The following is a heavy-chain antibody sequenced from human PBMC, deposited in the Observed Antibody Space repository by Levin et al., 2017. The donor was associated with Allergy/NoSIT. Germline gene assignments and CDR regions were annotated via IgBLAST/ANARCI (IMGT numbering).Heavy chain of an antibody. J-gene: IGHJ4*02. CDR3: ARSKSGLIDY. D-gene: IGHD3-10*01. V-gene: IGHV3-13*04. CDR2: IGTAGDS. CDR1: GFYFRAYD. Sequence: GESLKISCAASGFYFRAYDFHWVRQPRGKGLEWVSSIGTAGDSYYADSVKGRFTISRDSARSSLYLQMNRLRAGDTAVYFCARSKSGLIDYWGQGTLVTVSS.